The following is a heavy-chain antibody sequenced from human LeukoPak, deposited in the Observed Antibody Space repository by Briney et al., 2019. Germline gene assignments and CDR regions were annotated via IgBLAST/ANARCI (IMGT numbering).Heavy chain of an antibody. J-gene: IGHJ6*02. CDR3: ARDYCSGGSCYYYYYYYYGMDV. Sequence: GGSLRLSCAASGFTFSSYGMHWVRQAPGKGLEWVAVISYDGSNKYYADSVKGRFTISRDNSKNTLYLQMNSLRAEDTAVYYCARDYCSGGSCYYYYYYYYGMDVWGQGTTVTVSS. CDR2: ISYDGSNK. CDR1: GFTFSSYG. V-gene: IGHV3-30*19. D-gene: IGHD2-15*01.